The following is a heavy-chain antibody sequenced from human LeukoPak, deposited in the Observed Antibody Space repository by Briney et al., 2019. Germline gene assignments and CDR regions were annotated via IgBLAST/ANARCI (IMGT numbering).Heavy chain of an antibody. J-gene: IGHJ4*01. D-gene: IGHD6-13*01. CDR1: GFTFNDYW. Sequence: GGSLRLSCAVSGFTFNDYWMNWARQAPGKELEWVASIRQDGSEKTYVDSVKGRFTISRDNTKNSLSLQLNSLRVEDAAVYYCARDGTAAGLYFDLWGQGTLVTVSS. V-gene: IGHV3-7*01. CDR2: IRQDGSEK. CDR3: ARDGTAAGLYFDL.